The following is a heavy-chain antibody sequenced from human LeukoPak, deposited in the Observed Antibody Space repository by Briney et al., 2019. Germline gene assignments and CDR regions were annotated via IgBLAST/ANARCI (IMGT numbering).Heavy chain of an antibody. V-gene: IGHV1-18*04. Sequence: ASVTVSCKASGYTFTDYYMHWVRQAPGQGLEWMGWISAYNGNTNYAQKLQGRVTMTTDTSTSTAYMELSSLRSEDTAVYYCARSAGLSEAAFDIWGQGTMVTVSS. CDR2: ISAYNGNT. J-gene: IGHJ3*02. CDR3: ARSAGLSEAAFDI. CDR1: GYTFTDYY.